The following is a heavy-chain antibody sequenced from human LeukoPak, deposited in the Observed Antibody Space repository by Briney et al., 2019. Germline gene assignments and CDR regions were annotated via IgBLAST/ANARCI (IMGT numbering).Heavy chain of an antibody. Sequence: ASVKVSCKVSGYTLTELSMHWVRQAPGKGLEWMGGFDPEDGETIYAQKFQGRVTMTEDTSTDTAYMELSSLRSDDTAVYYCARGSIVLMVYAIGGDFDYWGQGTLVTVSS. CDR1: GYTLTELS. V-gene: IGHV1-24*01. CDR2: FDPEDGET. CDR3: ARGSIVLMVYAIGGDFDY. J-gene: IGHJ4*02. D-gene: IGHD2-8*01.